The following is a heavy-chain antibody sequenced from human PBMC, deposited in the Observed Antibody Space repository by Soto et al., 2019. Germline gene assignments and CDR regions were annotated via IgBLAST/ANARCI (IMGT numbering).Heavy chain of an antibody. CDR1: GGSISSGGYY. Sequence: SETLSLTCTVSGGSISSGGYYWSWIRQHPGKGLEWVGYIYYSGRTYHNPSLRSRLTISLDTSKNQFSLKLNSVSAADTAMYYCARDSGVSRRFFDYWGQGTLVTVYS. V-gene: IGHV4-31*03. CDR2: IYYSGRT. J-gene: IGHJ4*02. D-gene: IGHD7-27*01. CDR3: ARDSGVSRRFFDY.